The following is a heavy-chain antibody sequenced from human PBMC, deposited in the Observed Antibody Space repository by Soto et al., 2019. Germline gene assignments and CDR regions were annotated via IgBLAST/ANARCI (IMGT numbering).Heavy chain of an antibody. V-gene: IGHV4-31*03. D-gene: IGHD5-18*01. CDR3: ASRDVDTTMVGRDY. CDR2: TYYSGTT. CDR1: GGSISSGGYY. J-gene: IGHJ4*02. Sequence: QVHLQESGPGLVKPSQTLSLTCTVSGGSISSGGYYWYWIRQHSGKGLEWIGFTYYSGTTYYNPSLKSRVTISVDTSKNQFSLKLRSVTAADTAVYYCASRDVDTTMVGRDYWGQGNLVTVSS.